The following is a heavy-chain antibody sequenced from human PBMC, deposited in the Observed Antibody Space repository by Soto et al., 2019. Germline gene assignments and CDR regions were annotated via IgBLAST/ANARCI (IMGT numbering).Heavy chain of an antibody. CDR2: ISYDGSNK. CDR1: GFTFSSYG. J-gene: IGHJ4*02. V-gene: IGHV3-30*18. Sequence: GGSLRLSCAASGFTFSSYGMHWVRQAPGKGLEWVAVISYDGSNKYYADSVKGRFTISRDNSKNTLYLQMNSLRAEDTAVYYCAKDRATGGGEIDYWGQGTLVTVSS. D-gene: IGHD2-8*02. CDR3: AKDRATGGGEIDY.